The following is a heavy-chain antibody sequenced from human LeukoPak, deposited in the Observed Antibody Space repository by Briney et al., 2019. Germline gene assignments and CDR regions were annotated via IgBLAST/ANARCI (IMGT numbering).Heavy chain of an antibody. D-gene: IGHD5-24*01. CDR1: GFTFRSYS. Sequence: GGSLRLSCAASGFTFRSYSIHWVRQAPGKGLEWVTVVSADGRTQLYSDSVKGRFTVSRDNFLNTLHLQMNSLTTDDTAVYYCAREFGHNRWYFDYWGQGALVTISS. CDR2: VSADGRTQ. CDR3: AREFGHNRWYFDY. V-gene: IGHV3-30*03. J-gene: IGHJ4*02.